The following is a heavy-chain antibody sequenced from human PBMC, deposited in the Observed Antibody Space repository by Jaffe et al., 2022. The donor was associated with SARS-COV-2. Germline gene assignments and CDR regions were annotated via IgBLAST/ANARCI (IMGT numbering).Heavy chain of an antibody. V-gene: IGHV3-49*05. CDR2: VRSKAYGGTR. D-gene: IGHD6-19*01. Sequence: EVQLVESGGALVKPGRSLRLSCTASGFTFGDYAMSWFRQAPGKGLEWVGFVRSKAYGGTREYAASVKGRFTISRDDSKSIAYLQMNSLTTEDTAVYSCSRAVINISPPKSVAGTSGVGLYLDYWGQGTLVTVSS. J-gene: IGHJ4*02. CDR3: SRAVINISPPKSVAGTSGVGLYLDY. CDR1: GFTFGDYA.